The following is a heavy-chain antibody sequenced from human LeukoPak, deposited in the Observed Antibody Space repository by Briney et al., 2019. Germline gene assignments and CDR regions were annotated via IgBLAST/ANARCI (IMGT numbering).Heavy chain of an antibody. D-gene: IGHD4-17*01. V-gene: IGHV1-2*02. CDR2: INPNSGGT. J-gene: IGHJ4*02. CDR1: GYTFTGYY. CDR3: ARLYGTVTSFDY. Sequence: ASVKVSCEASGYTFTGYYMHWVRQAPGQGLEWMGWINPNSGGTNYAQKFQGRVTMTRDMSTSTVYMELSSLRSEDTAVYYCARLYGTVTSFDYWGQGTLVTVSS.